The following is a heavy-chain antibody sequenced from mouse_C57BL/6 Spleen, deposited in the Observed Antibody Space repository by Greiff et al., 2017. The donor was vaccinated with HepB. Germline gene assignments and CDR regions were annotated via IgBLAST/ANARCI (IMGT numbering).Heavy chain of an antibody. J-gene: IGHJ2*01. CDR1: GYTFTDYE. Sequence: QVQLQQSGAELVRPGASVTLSCKASGYTFTDYEMHWVKQTPVHGLEWIGAIDPETGGTAYNQKFKGKAILTADKSSSTAYMELRSLTSEDSAVYYCTRWRDYDDENVDYWGQGTTLTVSS. CDR3: TRWRDYDDENVDY. V-gene: IGHV1-15*01. CDR2: IDPETGGT. D-gene: IGHD2-4*01.